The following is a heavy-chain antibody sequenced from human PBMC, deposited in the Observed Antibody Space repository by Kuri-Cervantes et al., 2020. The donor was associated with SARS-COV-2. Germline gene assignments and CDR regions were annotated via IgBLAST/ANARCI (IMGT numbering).Heavy chain of an antibody. D-gene: IGHD6-13*01. CDR2: IYYSGST. J-gene: IGHJ5*02. V-gene: IGHV4-30-4*08. CDR3: ARGHGAAAFGLRYWFDP. CDR1: GGSISSGDYY. Sequence: LRLSCTVSGGSISSGDYYWSWIRQPPGKGLEWIGYIYYSGSTYYNPSLKSRVTISVDTSKNQFSLKLSSVTAADTAVYYCARGHGAAAFGLRYWFDPWGQGTLVTVSS.